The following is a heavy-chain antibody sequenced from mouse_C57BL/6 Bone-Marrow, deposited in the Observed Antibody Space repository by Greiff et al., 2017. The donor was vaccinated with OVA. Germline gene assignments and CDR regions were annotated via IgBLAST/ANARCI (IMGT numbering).Heavy chain of an antibody. J-gene: IGHJ3*01. CDR2: ISSGGSYT. V-gene: IGHV5-6*01. CDR3: ARHTRRGFAF. CDR1: GFTFSSYG. Sequence: EVQLQESGGDLVKPGGSLKLSCAASGFTFSSYGMSWVRQTPDKRLEWVATISSGGSYTYYPDSVKGRFTISRDNAKNTLYLQMSSLKSEDTAMYYCARHTRRGFAFWGQGTLVTVSA.